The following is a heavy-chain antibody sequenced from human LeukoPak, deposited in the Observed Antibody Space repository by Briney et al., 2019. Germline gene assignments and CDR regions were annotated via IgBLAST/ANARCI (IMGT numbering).Heavy chain of an antibody. D-gene: IGHD5-18*01. CDR3: ARNFMDTAMVMNY. CDR2: IYYSGST. Sequence: SETLSLTCTVSGGSISSSSYYWGWIRQPPGKGLEWIGSIYYSGSTYYNPSLKSRVTISVDTSKNQFSLQLSSVTAADTAVYYCARNFMDTAMVMNYWGQGTLVTVSS. CDR1: GGSISSSSYY. J-gene: IGHJ4*02. V-gene: IGHV4-39*01.